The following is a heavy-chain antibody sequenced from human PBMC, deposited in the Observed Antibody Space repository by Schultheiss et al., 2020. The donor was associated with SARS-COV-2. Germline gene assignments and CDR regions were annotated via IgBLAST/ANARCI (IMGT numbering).Heavy chain of an antibody. CDR2: IFSNDEK. CDR3: AHRQKGATFDY. J-gene: IGHJ4*02. D-gene: IGHD1-26*01. Sequence: SGPTLVKPTETLTLTCTVSGFSLSNARMGVSWIRQPPGKALEWLAHIFSNDEKSYSTSLKSRLTITKDTSKNQVVLTMTNMDPVDTATYYCAHRQKGATFDYWGQGTLVTVSS. CDR1: GFSLSNARMG. V-gene: IGHV2-26*01.